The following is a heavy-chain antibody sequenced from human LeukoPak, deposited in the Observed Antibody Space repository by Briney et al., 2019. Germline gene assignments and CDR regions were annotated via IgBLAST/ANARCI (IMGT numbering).Heavy chain of an antibody. Sequence: GASVKVSCKASGYTFTNYGLSWVRQAPGHGLEWLGWISGYNGNTNFAQKFQDRVTMTTDTSTSTAYMELGSLRSDDTAVYYCARDMYDSSGYFDYWGQGTLVTVSS. J-gene: IGHJ4*02. CDR2: ISGYNGNT. CDR3: ARDMYDSSGYFDY. CDR1: GYTFTNYG. V-gene: IGHV1-18*01. D-gene: IGHD3-22*01.